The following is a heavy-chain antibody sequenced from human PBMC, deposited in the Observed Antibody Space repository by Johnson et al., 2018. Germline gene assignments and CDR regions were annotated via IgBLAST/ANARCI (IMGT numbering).Heavy chain of an antibody. V-gene: IGHV3-23*01. CDR1: GFTFSNYA. CDR3: AKRIEYSSSSAYFDY. CDR2: ISPSGGDT. J-gene: IGHJ4*02. D-gene: IGHD6-6*01. Sequence: VQSGGSLRLSCVASGFTFSNYAMSWVRQAPGKGLEWVSSISPSGGDTYNADSVKGRFTISRDNSRNTLYLQMNSLRAEDTAVYYCAKRIEYSSSSAYFDYWGQGTLVTVSS.